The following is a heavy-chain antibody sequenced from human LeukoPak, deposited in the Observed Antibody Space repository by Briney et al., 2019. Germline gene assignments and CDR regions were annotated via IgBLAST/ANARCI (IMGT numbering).Heavy chain of an antibody. V-gene: IGHV3-15*01. CDR3: PKGDLPLLYGGAFDS. CDR1: GFTFSNAW. Sequence: GGSLRLSCAASGFTFSNAWMSWVRQAPGKGLEWVGRIKSKTDGGTTDYAAPVKGRFTISRDNSKNTLSLQMNSLRAEDTALYYCPKGDLPLLYGGAFDSWGQGILVTVSS. CDR2: IKSKTDGGTT. J-gene: IGHJ4*02. D-gene: IGHD1-26*01.